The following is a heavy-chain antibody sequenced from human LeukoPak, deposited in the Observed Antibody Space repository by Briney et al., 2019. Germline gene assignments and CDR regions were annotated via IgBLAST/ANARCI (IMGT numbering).Heavy chain of an antibody. CDR1: GYSISSGYY. Sequence: SETLSLTCTVSGYSISSGYYWGWIRQPPGKGREWIGSIYHSGSTYYNPSLKSRVTISVDTSKNQFSLKLSSVTAADTAVYYCARGLRYCSSTSCHRRFDPWGQGTLVTVSS. CDR3: ARGLRYCSSTSCHRRFDP. D-gene: IGHD2-2*01. CDR2: IYHSGST. V-gene: IGHV4-38-2*02. J-gene: IGHJ5*02.